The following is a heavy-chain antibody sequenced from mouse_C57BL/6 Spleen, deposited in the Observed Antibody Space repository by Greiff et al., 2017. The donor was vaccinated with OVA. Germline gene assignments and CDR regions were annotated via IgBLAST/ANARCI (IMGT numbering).Heavy chain of an antibody. CDR2: LDPEDGDT. CDR1: GFNIKDYY. Sequence: EVKLQQSGAELVRPGASVKLSCTASGFNIKDYYMHWVKQRPEQGLEWIGRLDPEDGDTEYAPKFQGKATMTADTSSNTAYLQLSSLTSEDTAVYYCAYYYGNYYFDYWGQGTTLTVSS. CDR3: AYYYGNYYFDY. V-gene: IGHV14-1*01. D-gene: IGHD1-1*01. J-gene: IGHJ2*01.